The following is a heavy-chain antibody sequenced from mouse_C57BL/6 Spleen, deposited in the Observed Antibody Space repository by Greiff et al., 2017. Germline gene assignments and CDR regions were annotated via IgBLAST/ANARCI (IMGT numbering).Heavy chain of an antibody. Sequence: EVKLMESGAELVKPGASVKLSCTASGFNIKDYYMHWVKHRTEQGLAWIGRIDPEDGETKYAPKFQGKATITADTSSNTAYLQLSSLTSEDTAVYYCARSDYYGSGYDYAMDYWGQGTSVTVSS. CDR2: IDPEDGET. V-gene: IGHV14-2*01. CDR3: ARSDYYGSGYDYAMDY. D-gene: IGHD1-1*01. CDR1: GFNIKDYY. J-gene: IGHJ4*01.